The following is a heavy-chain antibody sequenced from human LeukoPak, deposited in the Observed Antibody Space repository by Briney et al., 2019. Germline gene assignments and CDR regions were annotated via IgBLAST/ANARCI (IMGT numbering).Heavy chain of an antibody. D-gene: IGHD1-1*01. Sequence: PGGSLRLSCAASGLTFSGYDMHWVRQAPGKGLEWVAVIWYVGSNKYYADSVKGRFTISRDNSKNTLYLQMNSLRAEDTAVYYCARELISTTWRGNRSYFDLWGRGTLVTVSS. CDR3: ARELISTTWRGNRSYFDL. CDR1: GLTFSGYD. J-gene: IGHJ2*01. V-gene: IGHV3-33*08. CDR2: IWYVGSNK.